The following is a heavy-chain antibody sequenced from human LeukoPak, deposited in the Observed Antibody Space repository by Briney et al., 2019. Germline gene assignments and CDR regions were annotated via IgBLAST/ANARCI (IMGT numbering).Heavy chain of an antibody. V-gene: IGHV4-38-2*02. CDR3: ARDGFIVVVPAVQNWFDP. CDR1: GYSISSGYY. D-gene: IGHD2-2*01. CDR2: IYHSGST. J-gene: IGHJ5*02. Sequence: PSETLSLTCTVSGYSISSGYYWGWIRQPPGKGLEWIGSIYHSGSTYYNPSLKSRVTISVDTSKNQFFLKLSSVTGGDTAVYYCARDGFIVVVPAVQNWFDPWGQGTLVTVSS.